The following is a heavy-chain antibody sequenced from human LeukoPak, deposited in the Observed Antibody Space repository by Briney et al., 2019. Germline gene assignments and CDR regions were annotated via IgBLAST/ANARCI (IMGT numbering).Heavy chain of an antibody. CDR1: EGTFSSYA. J-gene: IGHJ5*02. CDR2: IIPIFGTA. V-gene: IGHV1-69*05. D-gene: IGHD2-2*01. Sequence: SVKVSCKASEGTFSSYAISWVRQAPGQGLEWMGGIIPIFGTANYAQKFQGRVTITTDESTSTAYMELSSLRSEDTAVYYCARDPGGYCSSTSCYVPNWFDLWGQGTLVTVSS. CDR3: ARDPGGYCSSTSCYVPNWFDL.